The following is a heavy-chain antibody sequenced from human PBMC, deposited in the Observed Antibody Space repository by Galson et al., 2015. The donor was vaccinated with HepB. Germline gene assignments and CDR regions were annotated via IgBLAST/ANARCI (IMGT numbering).Heavy chain of an antibody. CDR2: ISGSGGST. J-gene: IGHJ6*02. D-gene: IGHD4-17*01. CDR1: GFTFSSYA. CDR3: AKEGGTWDRYGDPYYYYYYGMDV. Sequence: SLRLSCAASGFTFSSYAMSWVRQAPGKGLEWVSAISGSGGSTYYADSVKGRFTISRDNSKNTLYLQMNSLRAEDTAVYYCAKEGGTWDRYGDPYYYYYYGMDVWGQGTTVTVSS. V-gene: IGHV3-23*01.